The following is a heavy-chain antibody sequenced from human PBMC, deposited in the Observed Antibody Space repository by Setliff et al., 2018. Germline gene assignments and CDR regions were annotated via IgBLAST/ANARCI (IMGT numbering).Heavy chain of an antibody. CDR3: TVYNTGSSKDHY. J-gene: IGHJ4*02. V-gene: IGHV4-34*01. CDR1: GGSFSGYY. CDR2: INHSGST. D-gene: IGHD2-8*02. Sequence: PSETLSLTCAVYGGSFSGYYWSWIRQPPGKGLEWIGEINHSGSTNYNPSLKSRVTISVDTSKNQFSLKLSSVPAADTALYYCTVYNTGSSKDHYWGQGTPVTVSS.